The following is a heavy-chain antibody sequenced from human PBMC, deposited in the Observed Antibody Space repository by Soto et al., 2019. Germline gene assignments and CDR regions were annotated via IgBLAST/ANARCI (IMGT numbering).Heavy chain of an antibody. CDR1: GGSISSGGYY. CDR3: ARVRILRRGESNWFDP. CDR2: IYYSGST. V-gene: IGHV4-31*03. J-gene: IGHJ5*02. Sequence: PSETLSLTCTVSGGSISSGGYYWSWIRQHPGKGLEWIGYIYYSGSTYYNPSLKSRVTISVDTSKNQFSLKLSSVTAADTAVYYCARVRILRRGESNWFDPWGQGTLVTVSS. D-gene: IGHD3-10*01.